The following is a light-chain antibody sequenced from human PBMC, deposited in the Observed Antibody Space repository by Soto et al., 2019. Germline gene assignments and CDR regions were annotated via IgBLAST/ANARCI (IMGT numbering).Light chain of an antibody. V-gene: IGKV2-28*01. J-gene: IGKJ1*01. CDR1: QSLLHSNGYNY. CDR2: LGS. Sequence: DIVMTQSPLSLPVTPGEPASISCRSSQSLLHSNGYNYLYWYLQKPGQSPQLLIYLGSNRSSGVPDRFSGSGSGTDFTLKISRVEAEDVGVYYCMQALQTPWTFGQRTKVDIK. CDR3: MQALQTPWT.